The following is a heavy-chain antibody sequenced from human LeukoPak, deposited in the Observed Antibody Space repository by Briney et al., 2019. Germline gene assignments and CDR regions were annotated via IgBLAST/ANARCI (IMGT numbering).Heavy chain of an antibody. CDR3: AKDQTYYDFWSGPGGMDV. CDR2: ISGSGGST. V-gene: IGHV3-23*01. D-gene: IGHD3-3*01. Sequence: GGSLRLSCAASGFTFSSYAMSWARQAPGKGLEWVSAISGSGGSTYYADSVKGRFTISRDNSKNTLYLQMNSLRAEDTAVYYCAKDQTYYDFWSGPGGMDVWGQGTTVTVSS. J-gene: IGHJ6*02. CDR1: GFTFSSYA.